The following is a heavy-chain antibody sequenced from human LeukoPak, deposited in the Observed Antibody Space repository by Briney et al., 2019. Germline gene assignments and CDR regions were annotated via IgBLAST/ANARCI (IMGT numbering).Heavy chain of an antibody. V-gene: IGHV3-23*01. D-gene: IGHD2-2*01. J-gene: IGHJ5*02. CDR2: ISGSGGST. CDR1: GFTFSSYA. CDR3: AKDLEYQLLRGYNWFDP. Sequence: PGGSLRLSCAASGFTFSSYAMSWVRQAPGKGLEWVSAISGSGGSTYYADSVKGRFTISRDNSKNTLYLQMNSLRAEDTAVYYCAKDLEYQLLRGYNWFDPWGQGTLVTVSS.